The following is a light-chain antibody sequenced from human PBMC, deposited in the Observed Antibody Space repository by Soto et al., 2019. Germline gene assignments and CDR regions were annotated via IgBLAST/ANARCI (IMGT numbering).Light chain of an antibody. V-gene: IGLV1-40*01. J-gene: IGLJ3*02. Sequence: QSVLTQPPSVSGAPGQRVTISCTGSSSNIGAGYDVHWYHQLPGTAPKLLIYGNSNRPSGVPDRFSGSKSGTSASLAITGLQAEDEADYYCQSYDSSRSGSVFGGGTKVTVL. CDR3: QSYDSSRSGSV. CDR2: GNS. CDR1: SSNIGAGYD.